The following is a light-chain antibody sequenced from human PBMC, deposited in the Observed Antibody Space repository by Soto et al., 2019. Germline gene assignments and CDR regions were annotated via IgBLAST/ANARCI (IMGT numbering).Light chain of an antibody. J-gene: IGKJ1*01. CDR1: QSISSW. Sequence: DMRVALSPSPLTKKIGDRVTITCRASQSISSWLAWYQQKPGTAPNLLIYKASTLQSRVPSRFSGSGSGTEFTLTISSLQPDDSATYYCQQYYDNWTFGQGTKVDIK. CDR3: QQYYDNWT. CDR2: KAS. V-gene: IGKV1-5*03.